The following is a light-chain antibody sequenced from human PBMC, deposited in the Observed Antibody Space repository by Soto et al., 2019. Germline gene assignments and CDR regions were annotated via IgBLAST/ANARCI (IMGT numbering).Light chain of an antibody. V-gene: IGKV3-11*01. Sequence: EIVLRQSPATLSVSPGDRATLSCRASQSVGSNLAWYQQKPGQAPRLLIYDASNRATGIPARFSGSGSGTDFTLTISSLEPEDFAVYYCQQRSNWPPTFGQGTRLEIK. CDR1: QSVGSN. CDR2: DAS. CDR3: QQRSNWPPT. J-gene: IGKJ5*01.